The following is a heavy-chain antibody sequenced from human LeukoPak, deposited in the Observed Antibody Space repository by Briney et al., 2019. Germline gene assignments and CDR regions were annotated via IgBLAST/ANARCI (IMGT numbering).Heavy chain of an antibody. Sequence: SETLSPTCTVSGYSISSGYYWGWIRQPPGKGLEWIGSIYHSGSTYYNPSLKSRVTISVDTSKNQFSLKLSSVTAADTAVYYCARDGITGTTSSEFDPWGQGTLVTVSS. J-gene: IGHJ5*02. CDR2: IYHSGST. D-gene: IGHD1-7*01. V-gene: IGHV4-38-2*02. CDR3: ARDGITGTTSSEFDP. CDR1: GYSISSGYY.